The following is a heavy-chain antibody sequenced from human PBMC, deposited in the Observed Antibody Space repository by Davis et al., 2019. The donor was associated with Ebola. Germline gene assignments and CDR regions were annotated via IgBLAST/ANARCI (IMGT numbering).Heavy chain of an antibody. CDR3: ARFGHGAY. CDR2: ISGSGRT. CDR1: DASISGHY. D-gene: IGHD3-16*01. J-gene: IGHJ4*02. Sequence: PSETLSLTCTVSDASISGHYWNWFRQPPGKGLEWIGFISGSGRTSYNPSLTSRITISADTSKNQFSLNLRSVTAADTAVYFCARFGHGAYWGQGTLVTGSS. V-gene: IGHV4-59*11.